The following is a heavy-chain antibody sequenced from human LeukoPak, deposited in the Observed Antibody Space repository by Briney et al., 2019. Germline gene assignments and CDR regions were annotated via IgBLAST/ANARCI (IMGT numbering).Heavy chain of an antibody. D-gene: IGHD2-2*01. CDR2: INTNTGNP. CDR3: ARVERYCSSISCYLGWFDP. Sequence: GASVKVSCKASGYTFTSYAMNWVRQAPGQGLEWMGWINTNTGNPTYAQGFTGRFVFSLDTSVSTAYLQISSLKAEDTAVYYCARVERYCSSISCYLGWFDPWGQGTLVTVSS. CDR1: GYTFTSYA. J-gene: IGHJ5*02. V-gene: IGHV7-4-1*02.